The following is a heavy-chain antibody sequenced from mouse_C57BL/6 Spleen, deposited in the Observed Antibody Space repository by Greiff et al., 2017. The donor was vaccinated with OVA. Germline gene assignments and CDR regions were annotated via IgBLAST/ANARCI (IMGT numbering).Heavy chain of an antibody. CDR2: IYIGNGYT. D-gene: IGHD1-1*01. Sequence: EVMLVESGAELVRPGSSVKMSCKTSGYTFTSYGINWVKQRPGQGLEWIGYIYIGNGYTEYNEKFKGKATLTSDTSSSTAYMQLSSLTSEDSAIYFCARYYGSSYSYAMDYWGQGTSVTVSS. CDR3: ARYYGSSYSYAMDY. V-gene: IGHV1-58*01. J-gene: IGHJ4*01. CDR1: GYTFTSYG.